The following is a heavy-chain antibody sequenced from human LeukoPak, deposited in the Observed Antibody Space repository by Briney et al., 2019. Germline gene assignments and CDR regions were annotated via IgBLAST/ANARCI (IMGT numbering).Heavy chain of an antibody. D-gene: IGHD1-26*01. CDR1: GFSFSSNG. J-gene: IGHJ4*02. Sequence: GRSLRLSCVASGFSFSSNGMSWVRQAPGKGLEWVALIWYDGSKKFYADSVKGRFDISRDNSKSTMSLQMSSLRAEDTAVYYCARLSGSHFDYWGEGTLVTVSS. V-gene: IGHV3-33*01. CDR2: IWYDGSKK. CDR3: ARLSGSHFDY.